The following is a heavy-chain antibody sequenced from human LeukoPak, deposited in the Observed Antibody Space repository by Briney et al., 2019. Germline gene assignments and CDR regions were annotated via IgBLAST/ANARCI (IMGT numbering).Heavy chain of an antibody. Sequence: PGGSLRLSWAASGFTFSSYGMSWVRQAAGKGLEWVSAISGSGGSTYYADSVKGRFTISRDNSKNTLYLQMNSLRAEDTAVYYCAKAGTIPGYYDSSGYFDYWGQGTLVTVSS. V-gene: IGHV3-23*01. CDR2: ISGSGGST. J-gene: IGHJ4*02. CDR3: AKAGTIPGYYDSSGYFDY. CDR1: GFTFSSYG. D-gene: IGHD3-22*01.